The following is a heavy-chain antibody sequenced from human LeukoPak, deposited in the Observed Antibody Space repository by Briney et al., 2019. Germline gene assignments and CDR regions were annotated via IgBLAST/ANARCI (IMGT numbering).Heavy chain of an antibody. CDR3: ARGPYSYDSSGAFDI. CDR2: ISSSGST. Sequence: SETLSLTCTVSGDSISSGDYYWSWIRQPAGTGLEWIGRISSSGSTNYNPSLKSRVTISVDTSKNHFSLKLRSVTAADTAVYFCARGPYSYDSSGAFDIWGQGTMVTVSS. D-gene: IGHD3-22*01. J-gene: IGHJ3*02. V-gene: IGHV4-61*02. CDR1: GDSISSGDYY.